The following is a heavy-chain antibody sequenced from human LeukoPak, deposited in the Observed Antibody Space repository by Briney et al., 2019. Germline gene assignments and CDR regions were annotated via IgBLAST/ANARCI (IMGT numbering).Heavy chain of an antibody. D-gene: IGHD2-2*02. CDR1: GYTFTGYY. CDR2: IDPNSGST. Sequence: ASVRVSCKTSGYTFTGYYLHWVRQAPGQGPEWMGRIDPNSGSTNYAQKFQGRVTVTRDTSTSTVYMELSGLRSDDTAVYYCARVPGPYTTSRFDYWGQGTLVTVSS. V-gene: IGHV1-2*02. J-gene: IGHJ4*02. CDR3: ARVPGPYTTSRFDY.